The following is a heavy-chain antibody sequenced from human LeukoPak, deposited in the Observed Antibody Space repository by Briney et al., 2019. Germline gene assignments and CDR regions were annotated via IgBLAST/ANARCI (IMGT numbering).Heavy chain of an antibody. CDR1: GSTFNTYG. CDR2: IRFDGSDK. CDR3: AKEWNNWNYENWFDS. J-gene: IGHJ5*01. V-gene: IGHV3-30*02. D-gene: IGHD1-7*01. Sequence: GGSLRLSCAASGSTFNTYGMHWVRQAPGKGLEWVAFIRFDGSDKYYADSVKGRFTISRDTSKSTPYLQMNSLRGEDTAVYYCAKEWNNWNYENWFDSWGQGTLVTVSS.